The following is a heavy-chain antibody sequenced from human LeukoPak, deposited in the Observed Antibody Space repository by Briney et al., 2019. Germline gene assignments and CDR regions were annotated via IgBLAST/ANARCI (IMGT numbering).Heavy chain of an antibody. V-gene: IGHV1-2*02. J-gene: IGHJ4*02. CDR3: ARTYYGGNSFFDY. CDR2: INPNSGGT. D-gene: IGHD4-23*01. CDR1: GYTFTGYY. Sequence: ASVKVSCKASGYTFTGYYMHWVRQAPGQGLEWMGWINPNSGGTNYAQKFQGRVTMTRDTSISTAYMELSRLRSDDTAVYYCARTYYGGNSFFDYWGQGPLVTVSS.